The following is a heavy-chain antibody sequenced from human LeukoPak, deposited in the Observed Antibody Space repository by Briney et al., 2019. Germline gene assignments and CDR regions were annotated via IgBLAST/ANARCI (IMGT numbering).Heavy chain of an antibody. D-gene: IGHD6-19*01. CDR3: ARGSSGWYYYYYYMDV. CDR2: IYYSGST. V-gene: IGHV4-59*01. Sequence: SETLSLTCTVSGGSISSYYWSWIRQPPGKGLEWIGYIYYSGSTNYNPPLKSRVTISVDTSKNQFSLKLSSVTAADTAVYYCARGSSGWYYYYYYMDVWGKGTTVTISS. CDR1: GGSISSYY. J-gene: IGHJ6*03.